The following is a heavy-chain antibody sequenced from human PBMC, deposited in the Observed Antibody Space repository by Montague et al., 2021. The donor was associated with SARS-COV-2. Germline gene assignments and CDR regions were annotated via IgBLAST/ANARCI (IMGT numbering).Heavy chain of an antibody. Sequence: SETLSLTCTVSGGSISSSSYYWGWIRQPPGKGLEWIGSIFYSGSTDYNPSLKSRVTISVDTSKNQFSLKLSSVTAADTAVYYCASMVGAQVYYFDYWGQGTLVTVSS. CDR2: IFYSGST. D-gene: IGHD3-10*01. V-gene: IGHV4-39*01. J-gene: IGHJ4*02. CDR1: GGSISSSSYY. CDR3: ASMVGAQVYYFDY.